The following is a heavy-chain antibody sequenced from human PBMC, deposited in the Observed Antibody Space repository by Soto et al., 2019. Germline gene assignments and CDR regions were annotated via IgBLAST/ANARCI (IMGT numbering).Heavy chain of an antibody. CDR2: IYQSGTT. CDR3: ARDSSGRHDY. D-gene: IGHD3-22*01. Sequence: SETLSLTCSVSGGSVRSGSYYWTWIRQPPGKGLEWIGYIYQSGTTNYNASLKSRVTISIDTSKNQFFLKLNSVTAADTAVYYCARDSSGRHDYWGQGTLVTAPQ. CDR1: GGSVRSGSYY. J-gene: IGHJ4*02. V-gene: IGHV4-61*01.